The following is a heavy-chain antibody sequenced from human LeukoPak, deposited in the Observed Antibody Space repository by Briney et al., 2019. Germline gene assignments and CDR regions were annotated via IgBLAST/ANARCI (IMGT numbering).Heavy chain of an antibody. V-gene: IGHV4-61*02. Sequence: PSETLSLTCSVSGGSISSGSYYWSWIRQPAGKGLEWIGRIYTSGSTNYNPSLKSRVTISLDTSKNQFSLKLSSVTAADTAVYYCARSKWELWPDAFDIWGQGTMVTVSS. CDR2: IYTSGST. D-gene: IGHD1-26*01. CDR1: GGSISSGSYY. J-gene: IGHJ3*02. CDR3: ARSKWELWPDAFDI.